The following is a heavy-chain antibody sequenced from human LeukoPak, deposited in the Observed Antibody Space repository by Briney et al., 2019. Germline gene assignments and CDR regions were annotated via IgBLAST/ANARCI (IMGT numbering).Heavy chain of an antibody. CDR3: ARAVSGRFDY. Sequence: SETLSLTCAVYGGSFSGYYWSWIRQPPGKGLEWIGEISHSGSTNYNPSLKSRVTISVDTSKNQFSLKLSSVTAADTAIYYCARAVSGRFDYWGQGTLVTVSS. J-gene: IGHJ4*02. CDR2: ISHSGST. V-gene: IGHV4-34*01. D-gene: IGHD6-19*01. CDR1: GGSFSGYY.